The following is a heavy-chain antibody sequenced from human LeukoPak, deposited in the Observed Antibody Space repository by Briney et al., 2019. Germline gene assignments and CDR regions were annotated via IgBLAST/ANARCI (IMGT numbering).Heavy chain of an antibody. Sequence: GGSLRLSCAASGFTFSSYGMHWVRQAPGKGLEWVAVIWYDGSNKYYADSVKGRSTISRDNSKNTLYLQMNSLRAEDTAVYYCARVTYDSSGLHIDYWGQGTLVTISS. D-gene: IGHD3-22*01. J-gene: IGHJ4*02. V-gene: IGHV3-33*01. CDR1: GFTFSSYG. CDR3: ARVTYDSSGLHIDY. CDR2: IWYDGSNK.